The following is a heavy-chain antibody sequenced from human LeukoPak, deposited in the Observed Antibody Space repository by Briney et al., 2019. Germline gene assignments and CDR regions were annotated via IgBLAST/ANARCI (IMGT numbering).Heavy chain of an antibody. CDR3: ARSASTVTTNYYYYYYMDV. CDR1: GYSFTSYW. J-gene: IGHJ6*03. V-gene: IGHV5-51*01. D-gene: IGHD4-11*01. Sequence: GESLKISCKGSGYSFTSYWIGWVRQMPGKGLEWMGIIYPGDSDTRYSPSFQGQVTISADKSISTAYLQWSSLKASDTAMYYCARSASTVTTNYYYYYYMDVWGKGTTVTVSS. CDR2: IYPGDSDT.